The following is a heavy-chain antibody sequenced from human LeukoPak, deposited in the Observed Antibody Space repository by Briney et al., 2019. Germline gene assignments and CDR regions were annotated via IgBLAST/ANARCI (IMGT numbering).Heavy chain of an antibody. Sequence: SETLSLTCTVSGGSISSGDYYWSWIRQPPGKGLEWIGYIYYSGSTYYNPSLKSRVTISVDTSKNQFSLKLSSVTAADTAVYYCARAELLWFGELMPPRYWGQGTLVTVSS. CDR3: ARAELLWFGELMPPRY. D-gene: IGHD3-10*01. V-gene: IGHV4-30-4*01. J-gene: IGHJ4*02. CDR2: IYYSGST. CDR1: GGSISSGDYY.